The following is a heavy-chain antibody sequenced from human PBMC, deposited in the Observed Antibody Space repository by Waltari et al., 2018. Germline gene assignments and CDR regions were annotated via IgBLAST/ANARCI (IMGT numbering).Heavy chain of an antibody. J-gene: IGHJ4*02. CDR2: ISGSGGST. CDR1: GFTFSSYA. D-gene: IGHD4-17*01. V-gene: IGHV3-23*01. Sequence: EVQLLESGGGLVQPGGSLRLSCAASGFTFSSYAMSWVRQAPGKGLEWVSAISGSGGSTYYADSGKGRFTISRDNSKNTLYRQMNSLRAEDTAVYYCAKGMGYGDYEVCVYWGQGTLVTVSS. CDR3: AKGMGYGDYEVCVY.